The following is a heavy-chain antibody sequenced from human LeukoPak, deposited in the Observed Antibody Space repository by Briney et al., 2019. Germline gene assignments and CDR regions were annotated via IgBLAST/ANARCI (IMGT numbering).Heavy chain of an antibody. CDR3: AREPENEYYYDSSGNYLLNWYFDL. D-gene: IGHD3-22*01. V-gene: IGHV4-4*07. J-gene: IGHJ2*01. Sequence: SETLSLTCTVSGGSISSYYWSWIRQPAGKGLEWIGRIYTSGSTNYNPSLKSRVTISVDTSQNQFSLKLSSVTAADPAVYYCAREPENEYYYDSSGNYLLNWYFDLWGRGTLVTVSS. CDR1: GGSISSYY. CDR2: IYTSGST.